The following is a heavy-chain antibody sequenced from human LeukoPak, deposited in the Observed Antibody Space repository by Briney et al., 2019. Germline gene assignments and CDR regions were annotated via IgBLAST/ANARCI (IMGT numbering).Heavy chain of an antibody. D-gene: IGHD6-13*01. V-gene: IGHV1-2*02. J-gene: IGHJ5*02. Sequence: ASVKVSCKTSGYMFTDYYVHWVRQAPGQGLEWLGWINPNSGATNYARKFQGRVTVTRITSITTAYMELSRLRSDDTAVYYCAGSSWYGRLHGWFDPWGQGTLVTVSS. CDR3: AGSSWYGRLHGWFDP. CDR1: GYMFTDYY. CDR2: INPNSGAT.